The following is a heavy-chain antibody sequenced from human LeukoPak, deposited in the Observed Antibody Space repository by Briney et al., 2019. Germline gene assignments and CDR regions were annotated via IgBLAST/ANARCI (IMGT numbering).Heavy chain of an antibody. CDR3: ARGVFTMVRGAHDAFDI. J-gene: IGHJ3*02. CDR1: GGSISSGGYS. D-gene: IGHD3-10*01. CDR2: ICHSGST. V-gene: IGHV4-30-2*01. Sequence: SETLSLTCAVSGGSISSGGYSWSWIRQPPGKGLEWIGYICHSGSTYYNPSLKSRVTISVDRSKNQFSLKLSSVTAADTAVYYCARGVFTMVRGAHDAFDIWGQGTMVTVSS.